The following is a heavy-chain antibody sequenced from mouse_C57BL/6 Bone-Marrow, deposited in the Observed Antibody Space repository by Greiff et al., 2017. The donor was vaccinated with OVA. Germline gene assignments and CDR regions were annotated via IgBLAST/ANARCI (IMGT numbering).Heavy chain of an antibody. CDR3: AILRLRFAY. V-gene: IGHV1-18*01. J-gene: IGHJ3*01. CDR1: GYTFTDYN. Sequence: VQLKHSGPELVKPGASVKIPCKASGYTFTDYNMDWVKQSHGKSLEWIGDINPNNGGTIYNQKFKGKATLTVDKSSSTAYMELRSLTSEDTAVYYCAILRLRFAYWGQGTLVTVSA. CDR2: INPNNGGT. D-gene: IGHD3-2*02.